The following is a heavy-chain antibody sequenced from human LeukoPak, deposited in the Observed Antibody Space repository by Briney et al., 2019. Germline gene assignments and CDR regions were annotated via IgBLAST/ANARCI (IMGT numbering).Heavy chain of an antibody. J-gene: IGHJ5*02. D-gene: IGHD3-10*01. V-gene: IGHV3-30*18. CDR2: ISYDGSNK. Sequence: GGSLRLSCAASGFIFSSYGMYWVRQAPGKGLEWVAVISYDGSNKYYADSVKGRFTISRDNSKNTLYLQMNSLRAEDTAVYYCAKDVVAGYYYGSNWFDPWGQGTLVTVSS. CDR1: GFIFSSYG. CDR3: AKDVVAGYYYGSNWFDP.